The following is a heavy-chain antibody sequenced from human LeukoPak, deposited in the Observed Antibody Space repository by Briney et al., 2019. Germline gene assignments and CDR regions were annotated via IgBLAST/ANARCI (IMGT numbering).Heavy chain of an antibody. CDR2: ISSSGSTI. D-gene: IGHD6-19*01. CDR1: GFTFSDYY. V-gene: IGHV3-11*04. Sequence: GGSLRLSCAASGFTFSDYYMSWIRQAPGKGLEWVSYISSSGSTIYYADSVKGRFTISRDNSNNTLYLQMNSLRAEDTAVYYCARILSSGWGELGYWGQGTLVTVSS. J-gene: IGHJ4*02. CDR3: ARILSSGWGELGY.